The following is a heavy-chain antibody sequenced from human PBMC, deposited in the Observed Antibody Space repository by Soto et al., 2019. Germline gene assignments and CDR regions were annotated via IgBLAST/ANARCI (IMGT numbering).Heavy chain of an antibody. CDR3: ARESPPYDSSGQSSP. CDR1: GGTFSSYA. Sequence: QVQLVQSGAEVKKPGSSVKVSCKASGGTFSSYAISWVRQSPGQGLEWMGGIIPIFGTANYAQKFQGRFTITADKSTSTAYMELSSLRSEDTAVYYCARESPPYDSSGQSSPWGQGTLVTVSS. J-gene: IGHJ5*02. CDR2: IIPIFGTA. D-gene: IGHD3-22*01. V-gene: IGHV1-69*06.